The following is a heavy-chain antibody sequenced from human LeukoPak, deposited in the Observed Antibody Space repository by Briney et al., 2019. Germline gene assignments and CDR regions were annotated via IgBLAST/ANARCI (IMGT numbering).Heavy chain of an antibody. CDR1: GFTFSSYG. J-gene: IGHJ4*02. Sequence: GGSLRLSCAASGFTFSSYGMHWVRQAPGKGLEWVAFIRYDGGNKYYADSVKGRFTISRDNSKNTLYLQMNSLRAEDTAVYYCAKELELYPFDHWGQGTLVTVSS. CDR3: AKELELYPFDH. D-gene: IGHD1-7*01. CDR2: IRYDGGNK. V-gene: IGHV3-30*02.